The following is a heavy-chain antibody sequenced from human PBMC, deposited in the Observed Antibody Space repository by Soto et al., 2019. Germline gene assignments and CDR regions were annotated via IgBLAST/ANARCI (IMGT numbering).Heavy chain of an antibody. Sequence: PXESLSLSCVASGFSFSGSYMHWVGQASGKGLEWVGCIRSKVSTDATAYAASVRCRITISRDDSKNMSYLQMNSLKTEDTTVYYCTRGDILNGYFEYYYFGMDVWGQGTTVTVSS. CDR2: IRSKVSTDAT. V-gene: IGHV3-73*01. CDR1: GFSFSGSY. D-gene: IGHD3-9*01. CDR3: TRGDILNGYFEYYYFGMDV. J-gene: IGHJ6*02.